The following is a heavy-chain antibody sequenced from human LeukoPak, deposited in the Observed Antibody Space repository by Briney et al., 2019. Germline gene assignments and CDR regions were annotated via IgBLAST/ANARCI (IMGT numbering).Heavy chain of an antibody. CDR2: IIPIFGTA. J-gene: IGHJ3*02. D-gene: IGHD5-18*01. CDR1: GGTFSSYA. CDR3: AKSKSPGYSYGYDAFDI. V-gene: IGHV1-69*13. Sequence: ASVKVSCKASGGTFSSYAIGWVRQAPGQGLEWMGGIIPIFGTANYAQKFQGRVTITAGESTSTAYMELSSLRSEDTAVYYCAKSKSPGYSYGYDAFDIWGQGTMVTVSS.